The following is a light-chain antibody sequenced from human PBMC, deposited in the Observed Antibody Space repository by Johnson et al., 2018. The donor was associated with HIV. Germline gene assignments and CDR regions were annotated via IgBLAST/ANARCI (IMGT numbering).Light chain of an antibody. CDR2: EDY. Sequence: QSVLTQPPSVSAAPGQMVNISCSGHSSNIENYFVSWYQQLPGAAPRLLIYEDYKRPSGIPDRFSGSKSGASATLGITGLQPGAEADYYCGVWDASLSPHYVFGTGTTITVL. J-gene: IGLJ1*01. CDR1: SSNIENYF. CDR3: GVWDASLSPHYV. V-gene: IGLV1-51*02.